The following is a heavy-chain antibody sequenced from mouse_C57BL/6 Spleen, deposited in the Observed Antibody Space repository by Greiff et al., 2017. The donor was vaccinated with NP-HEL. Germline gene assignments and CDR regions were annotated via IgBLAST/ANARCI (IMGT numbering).Heavy chain of an antibody. V-gene: IGHV5-9*01. D-gene: IGHD1-1*01. CDR1: GFTFSSYT. CDR3: ARLGYYYGSSPFDY. J-gene: IGHJ2*01. CDR2: ISGGGGNT. Sequence: DVMLVESGGGLVKPGGSLKLSCAASGFTFSSYTMSWVRQTPEKRLEWVATISGGGGNTYYPDSVKGRFTITRDNAKNTLYLQMSSLRSEDTALYYCARLGYYYGSSPFDYWGQGTTLTVSS.